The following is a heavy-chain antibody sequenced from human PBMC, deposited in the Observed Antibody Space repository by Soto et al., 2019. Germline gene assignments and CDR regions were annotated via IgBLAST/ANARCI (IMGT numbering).Heavy chain of an antibody. D-gene: IGHD6-6*01. V-gene: IGHV4-59*01. CDR1: GGSMSSYY. Sequence: SETLSLTCTVSGGSMSSYYWSWIRQPPGKGLEWIGYIYYSGSTNYNPSLKSRVTISVDTSKNQFSLKLSSVTAADTAVYYCAREVRYSSSSRDYYYYGMDVWGQGTTVTVSS. J-gene: IGHJ6*02. CDR2: IYYSGST. CDR3: AREVRYSSSSRDYYYYGMDV.